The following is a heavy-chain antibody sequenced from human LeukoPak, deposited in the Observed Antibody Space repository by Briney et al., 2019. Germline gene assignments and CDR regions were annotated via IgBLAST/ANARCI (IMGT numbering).Heavy chain of an antibody. CDR1: GGSISSGDYY. CDR2: IYYSGST. CDR3: ARVGPATVTPLFDY. J-gene: IGHJ4*02. D-gene: IGHD4-17*01. Sequence: PSQTLSLTCTVSGGSISSGDYYWSWIRQPPGKGLEWIGYIYYSGSTNYNPSLKSRVTISVDTSKNQFSLKLSSVTAADTAVYYCARVGPATVTPLFDYWGQGTLVTVSS. V-gene: IGHV4-30-4*01.